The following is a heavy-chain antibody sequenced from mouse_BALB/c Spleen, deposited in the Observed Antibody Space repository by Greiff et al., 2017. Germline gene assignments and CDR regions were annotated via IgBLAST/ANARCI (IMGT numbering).Heavy chain of an antibody. D-gene: IGHD1-1*01. CDR1: GFSLTGYG. CDR2: IWGEGST. J-gene: IGHJ4*01. Sequence: VQRVESGPGLVAPSQSLSITCTVSGFSLTGYGVNWVRQPPGKGLEWLGMIWGEGSTDYNSALKSRLSISKDNSKSQVFLKMNSLQTDDTARYYCARDPQYYGSSYYAMDYWGQGTSVTVSS. CDR3: ARDPQYYGSSYYAMDY. V-gene: IGHV2-6-7*01.